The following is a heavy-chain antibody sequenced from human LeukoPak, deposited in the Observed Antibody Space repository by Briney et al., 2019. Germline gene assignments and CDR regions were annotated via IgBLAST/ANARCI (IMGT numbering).Heavy chain of an antibody. J-gene: IGHJ6*02. V-gene: IGHV4-39*07. D-gene: IGHD3-16*01. CDR2: IYYSGST. CDR3: ARRGRLGDYYYYYGMDV. Sequence: SETLSLTCTVSGGSISTTNYYWGWIRQPPGKGLEWIGNIYYSGSTYYNPSLKSRVTISVDTSKNQFSLKLSSVTAADTAVYYCARRGRLGDYYYYYGMDVWGQGTTVTVSS. CDR1: GGSISTTNYY.